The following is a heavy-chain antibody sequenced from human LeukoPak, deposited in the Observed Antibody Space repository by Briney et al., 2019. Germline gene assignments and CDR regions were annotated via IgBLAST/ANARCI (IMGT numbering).Heavy chain of an antibody. Sequence: LETLSLTCAVYGGSFSGYYWSWIRQPPGKGLEWIGEINHSGSTNYNPSLKSRVTISVDTSKNQFSLKLSSVTAADTAVYYCARGGDYGDRYFDYWGQGTLVTVSS. CDR2: INHSGST. V-gene: IGHV4-34*01. CDR3: ARGGDYGDRYFDY. D-gene: IGHD4-17*01. J-gene: IGHJ4*02. CDR1: GGSFSGYY.